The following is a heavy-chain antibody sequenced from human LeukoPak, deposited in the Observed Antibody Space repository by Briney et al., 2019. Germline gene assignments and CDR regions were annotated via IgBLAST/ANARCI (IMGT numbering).Heavy chain of an antibody. CDR3: ARGVFFPDY. D-gene: IGHD3-3*01. CDR1: GGSISSSSYY. J-gene: IGHJ4*02. V-gene: IGHV4-61*02. CDR2: IYTSGST. Sequence: PSETLSLTCTVSGGSISSSSYYWSWIRQPAGKGLEWIGRIYTSGSTNYNPSLKSRVTISVDTSKNQFSLKLSSVTAADTAVYYCARGVFFPDYWGQGTLVTVSS.